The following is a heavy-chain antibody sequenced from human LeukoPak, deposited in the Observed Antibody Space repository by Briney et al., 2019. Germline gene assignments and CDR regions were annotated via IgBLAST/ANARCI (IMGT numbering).Heavy chain of an antibody. J-gene: IGHJ3*02. CDR2: ISYTGST. Sequence: SETLSLTCTVSGVTISSYYWSWIRQSPGKGLEWIGYISYTGSTNYNPSLKSRVTISVDTSKNQFSLKLSSVTAADTAVYYCARGTKNAFDIWGQGTMVTVSS. V-gene: IGHV4-59*01. CDR1: GVTISSYY. CDR3: ARGTKNAFDI.